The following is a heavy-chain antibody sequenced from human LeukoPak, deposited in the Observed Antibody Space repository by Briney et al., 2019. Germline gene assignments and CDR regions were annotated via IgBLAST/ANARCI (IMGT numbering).Heavy chain of an antibody. Sequence: GSLRLSCAASGFTVSSNYMSWVRQAPGKGLEWIGYIYYSGNTNYNPSLKSRVTISVDTSKNQFSLKLSSVTAADTAVYYCVRDLGGVGATKFFFDYWGQGTLVTVSS. D-gene: IGHD1-26*01. J-gene: IGHJ4*02. CDR2: IYYSGNT. CDR3: VRDLGGVGATKFFFDY. V-gene: IGHV4-59*02. CDR1: GFTVSSNY.